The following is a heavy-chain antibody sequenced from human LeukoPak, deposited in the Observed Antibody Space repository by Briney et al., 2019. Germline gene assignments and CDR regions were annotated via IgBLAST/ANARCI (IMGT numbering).Heavy chain of an antibody. CDR3: ARARYSYTGIIDY. V-gene: IGHV3-74*01. J-gene: IGHJ4*02. CDR2: INTEGTST. CDR1: GFTFTDYW. D-gene: IGHD5-18*01. Sequence: PGGSLRLSCAASGFTFTDYWMHWVRQAPGKGLVWVSRINTEGTSTKYAESVKGRITISRDNARNTVYLQMNSLRAEDTAVYYRARARYSYTGIIDYWGQGTLVTVSS.